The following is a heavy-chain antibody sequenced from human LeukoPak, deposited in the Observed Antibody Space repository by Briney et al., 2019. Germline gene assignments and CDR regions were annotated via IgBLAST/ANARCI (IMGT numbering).Heavy chain of an antibody. CDR1: GFTFSSYA. D-gene: IGHD3-22*01. Sequence: GRSLRLSCAASGFTFSSYAMHWVRQAPGKGLEWVSLLYTGGSAYYADSVKGRFTISRDNSKNTLFLQMNSLRGEDTAVYYCARGFDSRGYYSLDLWGQGILVTVSS. CDR3: ARGFDSRGYYSLDL. CDR2: LYTGGSA. J-gene: IGHJ5*02. V-gene: IGHV3-53*01.